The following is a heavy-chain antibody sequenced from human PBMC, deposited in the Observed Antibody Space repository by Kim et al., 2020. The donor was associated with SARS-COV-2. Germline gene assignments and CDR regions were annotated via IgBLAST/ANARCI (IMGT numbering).Heavy chain of an antibody. CDR2: TYSRAKWNN. CDR3: VRQFDSQFDS. D-gene: IGHD3-22*01. Sequence: SQTLSLTCAISGDSVSSNVAAWNWIRQSPSRGLEWLGRTYSRAKWNNDYAPSVKSRITINSDTSKNQFSLHLNSVTPEDTAVYYCVRQFDSQFDSWGQGTLVTVSS. J-gene: IGHJ4*02. V-gene: IGHV6-1*01. CDR1: GDSVSSNVAA.